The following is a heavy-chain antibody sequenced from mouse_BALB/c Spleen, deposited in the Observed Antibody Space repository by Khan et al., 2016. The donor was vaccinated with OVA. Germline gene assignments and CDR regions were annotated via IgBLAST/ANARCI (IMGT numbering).Heavy chain of an antibody. D-gene: IGHD2-14*01. V-gene: IGHV3-8*02. J-gene: IGHJ3*01. CDR3: ARSTYRYAFVY. CDR2: IIYTGYT. CDR1: GDSITSVY. Sequence: VQLKESGPSLVKPSQTLSLTCSVTGDSITSVYWNWIRKFPGNKLEYMGYIIYTGYTYYNPSLNSRISITRHTSENQSYLQLSSVTDEDTATYYCARSTYRYAFVYWGQGTLVTVSA.